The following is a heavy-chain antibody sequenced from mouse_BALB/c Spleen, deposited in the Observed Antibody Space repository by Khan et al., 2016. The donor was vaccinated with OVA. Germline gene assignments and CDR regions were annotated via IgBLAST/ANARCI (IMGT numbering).Heavy chain of an antibody. CDR3: ARRGLRRDVDY. CDR2: INPSTGYT. Sequence: VELVESGAELAKPGASVKMSCKASGYTFINYWILWVKQRPGQGLEWIGYINPSTGYTEYNQNFKDKATLTADKSSSTASMQLSSLTSEDSAVYYCARRGLRRDVDYWGQGTTLTVSS. D-gene: IGHD1-2*01. V-gene: IGHV1-7*01. J-gene: IGHJ2*01. CDR1: GYTFINYW.